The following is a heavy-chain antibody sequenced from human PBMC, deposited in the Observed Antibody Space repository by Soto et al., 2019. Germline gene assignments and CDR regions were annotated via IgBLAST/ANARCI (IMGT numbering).Heavy chain of an antibody. CDR3: ARGRIQSFNWFDP. J-gene: IGHJ5*02. CDR2: INPNSGGT. V-gene: IGHV1-2*04. Sequence: ASVKVSCKASGYIFIHYYIHWVRQAPGQGLEWMGWINPNSGGTNYAQKFQGWVTMTSDTSISTAYMELSRLRSDDTAVYYCARGRIQSFNWFDPWGQGTLVTVSS. D-gene: IGHD5-18*01. CDR1: GYIFIHYY.